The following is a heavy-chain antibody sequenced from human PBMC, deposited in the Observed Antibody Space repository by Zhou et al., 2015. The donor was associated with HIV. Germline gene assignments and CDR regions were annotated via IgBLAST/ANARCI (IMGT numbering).Heavy chain of an antibody. Sequence: QVQLVQSGAEVKKPGSSVKVSCKASGGTFSSYAISWVRQAPGQGLEWMGGIIPIFGTANYAQKFQGRVTITADESTSTAYMELSSLRSEDTAVYYCARDYWQLVRLGYYYYYMDVWGKGTTVTVSS. V-gene: IGHV1-69*01. CDR1: GGTFSSYA. CDR3: ARDYWQLVRLGYYYYYMDV. J-gene: IGHJ6*03. D-gene: IGHD6-6*01. CDR2: IIPIFGTA.